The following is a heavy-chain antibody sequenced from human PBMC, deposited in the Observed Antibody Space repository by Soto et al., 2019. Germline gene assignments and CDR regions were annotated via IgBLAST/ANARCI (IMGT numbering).Heavy chain of an antibody. J-gene: IGHJ5*02. CDR1: GGSFSGYY. CDR2: INHSGST. CDR3: ASIDPKPAAGTGWFDP. D-gene: IGHD6-13*01. Sequence: SETLSLTCAVYGGSFSGYYWSWIRQPPGKGLEWIGEINHSGSTKYNPSLKSRVTISVDTSKNQFSLKLSSVTAADTAVYYCASIDPKPAAGTGWFDPWGQGTLVTVSS. V-gene: IGHV4-34*01.